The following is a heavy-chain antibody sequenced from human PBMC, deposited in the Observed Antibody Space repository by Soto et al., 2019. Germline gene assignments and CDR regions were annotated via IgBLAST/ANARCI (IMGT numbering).Heavy chain of an antibody. Sequence: QVQLVQSGAEVKPPGASVKVSRKASGYTFTGHYMHWVRQVSGRRLEFLGWLKPDNGGTYYAPKFQGRVTFTRDTSNTTAYMEMSGLHSDDTAVYFCARDLCPLGSGSPCPTFGMDLWGQGTTVAASS. CDR3: ARDLCPLGSGSPCPTFGMDL. J-gene: IGHJ6*02. D-gene: IGHD3-10*01. CDR1: GYTFTGHY. CDR2: LKPDNGGT. V-gene: IGHV1-2*02.